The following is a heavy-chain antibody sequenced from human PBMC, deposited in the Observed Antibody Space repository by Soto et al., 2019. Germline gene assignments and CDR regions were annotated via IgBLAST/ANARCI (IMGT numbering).Heavy chain of an antibody. Sequence: EVQLLESGGGLVQPGGSLRLSCAASGFTFSSYAMSWVRQAPGKGLEWVSAISGSGGSTYYADSVKGRFNISRNNSKNTLYLQMNSLRSEDTAVYYCAKAAGGCSGGSGYGVDYWCQGTLVTVSS. CDR2: ISGSGGST. V-gene: IGHV3-23*01. CDR3: AKAAGGCSGGSGYGVDY. J-gene: IGHJ4*02. CDR1: GFTFSSYA. D-gene: IGHD2-15*01.